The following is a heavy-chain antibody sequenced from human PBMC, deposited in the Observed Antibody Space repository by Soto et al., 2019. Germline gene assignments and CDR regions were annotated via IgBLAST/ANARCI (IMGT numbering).Heavy chain of an antibody. CDR1: GGSVISGSYY. Sequence: SETLSLTCTVSGGSVISGSYYWNWIRQPPGKGLEWIGYIYYSRSTNYNPSLKSRVTISVDTSKNQFSLKLSSVTAADTAVYYCARGTSGYQPLDYWGQGTLVTVSS. CDR3: ARGTSGYQPLDY. CDR2: IYYSRST. J-gene: IGHJ4*02. D-gene: IGHD3-22*01. V-gene: IGHV4-61*01.